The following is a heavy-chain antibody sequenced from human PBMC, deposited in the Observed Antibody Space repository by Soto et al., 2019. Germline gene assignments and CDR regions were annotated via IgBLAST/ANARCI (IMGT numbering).Heavy chain of an antibody. V-gene: IGHV3-33*01. CDR2: IWYDGSNK. D-gene: IGHD3-22*01. CDR3: ARHYDSSGSIDY. Sequence: LRLSCAASGFTFSSYGMHWVRQAPGKGLEWVAVIWYDGSNKYYADSVKGRFTISRDNSKNTLYLQMNSLRAEDTAVYYCARHYDSSGSIDYWGQGTLVTVSS. CDR1: GFTFSSYG. J-gene: IGHJ4*02.